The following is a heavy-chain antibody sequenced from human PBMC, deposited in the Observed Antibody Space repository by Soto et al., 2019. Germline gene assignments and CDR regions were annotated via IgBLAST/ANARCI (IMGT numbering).Heavy chain of an antibody. Sequence: RASVKVSCKASGYTFTSYAMHWVRQAPGQRLEWMGWINAGNGNTKYSQKFQGRVTITRDTSASTAYMELSSLRSEDTAVYYCARDQYYDILTGYSYNWFDPWGQGTLVTVSS. CDR2: INAGNGNT. CDR3: ARDQYYDILTGYSYNWFDP. D-gene: IGHD3-9*01. V-gene: IGHV1-3*01. J-gene: IGHJ5*02. CDR1: GYTFTSYA.